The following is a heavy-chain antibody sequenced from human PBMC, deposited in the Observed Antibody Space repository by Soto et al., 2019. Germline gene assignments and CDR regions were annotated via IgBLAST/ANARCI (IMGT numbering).Heavy chain of an antibody. J-gene: IGHJ1*01. V-gene: IGHV3-30*18. CDR1: GFTFSSDG. Sequence: PVGSLRLSCAASGFTFSSDGMHWVRQAPGKGLEWVAGISYDGSNKYCADSVKGRFTISRANSKNTLYLQMNRLRAEDTAVYYCAKDHGSGSQGYWGQGTLVTVSS. D-gene: IGHD6-19*01. CDR3: AKDHGSGSQGY. CDR2: ISYDGSNK.